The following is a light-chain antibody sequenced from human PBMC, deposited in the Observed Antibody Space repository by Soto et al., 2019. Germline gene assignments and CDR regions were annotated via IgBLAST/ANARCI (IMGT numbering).Light chain of an antibody. J-gene: IGLJ2*01. CDR1: SSNIGSNY. CDR3: AAWDDSLSGHVV. V-gene: IGLV1-47*01. Sequence: QLVLTQPPSASGTPGQRVTISCSGSSSNIGSNYVYWYQQLPGTAPKLLLYRSNQRPSGVPDRFSGSKSGTSASLAISGLRYEDEADYYCAAWDDSLSGHVVFGGGTKLTVL. CDR2: RSN.